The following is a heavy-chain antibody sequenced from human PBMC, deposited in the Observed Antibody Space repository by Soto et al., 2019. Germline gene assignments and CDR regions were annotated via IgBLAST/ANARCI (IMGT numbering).Heavy chain of an antibody. V-gene: IGHV3-23*01. J-gene: IGHJ4*02. CDR1: GFTFRNYA. Sequence: EVQLLESGGGLVQPGGSLRLLCAASGFTFRNYAMTWVRQAPGKGLEWVSTITGAGDTYFADTVKGRFTISRDISKSTLFLQMDSLRAEDTAVYYCARTDKYDSQSTGWANCFDSWGQGTLVTVSS. D-gene: IGHD2-8*02. CDR2: ITGAGDT. CDR3: ARTDKYDSQSTGWANCFDS.